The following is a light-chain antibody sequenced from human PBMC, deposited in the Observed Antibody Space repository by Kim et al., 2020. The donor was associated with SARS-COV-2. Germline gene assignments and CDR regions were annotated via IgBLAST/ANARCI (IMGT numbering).Light chain of an antibody. Sequence: AIRITQSPSSLSASTGDRVTITCRASQDVSGYLAWYQQKPGKAPKLLIYAASTLESGVSSRFGGSGSGTDFTLTITCLQSEDFATYYCQQYHTYPFTFGPGTKVDIK. J-gene: IGKJ3*01. CDR3: QQYHTYPFT. CDR2: AAS. CDR1: QDVSGY. V-gene: IGKV1-8*01.